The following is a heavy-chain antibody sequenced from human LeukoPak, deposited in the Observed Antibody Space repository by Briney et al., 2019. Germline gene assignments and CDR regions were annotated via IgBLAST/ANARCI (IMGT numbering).Heavy chain of an antibody. J-gene: IGHJ4*02. Sequence: SETLSLSCTVSGGSISRYYWTSIRRPPEKGLEWIGYIHNSGTTNSNPSLKSRVTMSMDTSKNQFSLNLNSLTAADTAVYYCARWDTGYDFWGQGTLVTVSS. CDR1: GGSISRYY. V-gene: IGHV4-59*08. CDR3: ARWDTGYDF. D-gene: IGHD5-12*01. CDR2: IHNSGTT.